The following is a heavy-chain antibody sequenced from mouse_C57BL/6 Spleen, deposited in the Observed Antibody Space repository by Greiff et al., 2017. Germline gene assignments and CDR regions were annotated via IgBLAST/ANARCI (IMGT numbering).Heavy chain of an antibody. V-gene: IGHV1-19*01. CDR2: INPYNGGT. CDR3: ARSSSSAYGFDY. J-gene: IGHJ2*01. CDR1: GYTFTDYY. Sequence: VQLQQSGPVLVKPGASVKMSCKASGYTFTDYYMNWVKQSHGKSLEWIGVINPYNGGTSYNQKFKGKATLTVDKSSSTAYMELNSLTSEDSAVYYCARSSSSAYGFDYWGQGTTLTVSS. D-gene: IGHD3-2*02.